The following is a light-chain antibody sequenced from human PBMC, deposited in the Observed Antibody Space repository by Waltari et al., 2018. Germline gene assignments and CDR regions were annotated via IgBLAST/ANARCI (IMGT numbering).Light chain of an antibody. J-gene: IGKJ1*01. Sequence: DIFLTQSPGTLSLSPEEGATLSCRASQSISRFLAWYQQKPGQAPRLLIYDASTRATGIPDRFSGSGSGTDFSLTISRLEPEDFAVYYCQKYGTLPATFGQGTKVEIK. CDR1: QSISRF. V-gene: IGKV3-20*01. CDR3: QKYGTLPAT. CDR2: DAS.